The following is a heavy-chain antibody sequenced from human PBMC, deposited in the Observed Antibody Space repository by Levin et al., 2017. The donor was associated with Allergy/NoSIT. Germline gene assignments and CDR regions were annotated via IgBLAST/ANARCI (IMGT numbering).Heavy chain of an antibody. CDR2: INTDGSST. V-gene: IGHV3-74*01. CDR3: ARELVGFDY. J-gene: IGHJ4*02. Sequence: GGSLRLSCAASGFTFNTYWMNWVRQAPGKGLVWVSRINTDGSSTSYADSAKGRFTISRDNAKNTLYLQMNSLRAEDTAVYYCARELVGFDYWGQGTLVTVSS. CDR1: GFTFNTYW.